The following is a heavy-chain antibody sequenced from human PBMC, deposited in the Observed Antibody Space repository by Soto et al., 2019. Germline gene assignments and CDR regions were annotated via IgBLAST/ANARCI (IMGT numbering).Heavy chain of an antibody. CDR3: AGTDIVVVPAANFDY. D-gene: IGHD2-2*01. CDR1: GGSISSYY. Sequence: ASETLSLTCTVSGGSISSYYWSWIRQPPGKGLEWIGYIYYSGSTNYNPSLKSRVTISVDTSKNQFSLKLSSVTAADTAVYYCAGTDIVVVPAANFDYWGQGTLVTVSS. CDR2: IYYSGST. J-gene: IGHJ4*02. V-gene: IGHV4-59*08.